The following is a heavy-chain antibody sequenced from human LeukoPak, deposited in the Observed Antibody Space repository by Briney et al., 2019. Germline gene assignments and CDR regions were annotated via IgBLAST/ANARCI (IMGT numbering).Heavy chain of an antibody. CDR3: ARDWNCGGDCYST. D-gene: IGHD2-21*02. Sequence: ASVKVSCKASGYTFTGYYMHWVRQAPGQGLEWMEWINPNSGGTNYAQKFQGRVTMTRDTSISTAYMELSRLRSDDTAVYYCARDWNCGGDCYSTWGQGTLVTVSS. CDR1: GYTFTGYY. CDR2: INPNSGGT. V-gene: IGHV1-2*02. J-gene: IGHJ4*02.